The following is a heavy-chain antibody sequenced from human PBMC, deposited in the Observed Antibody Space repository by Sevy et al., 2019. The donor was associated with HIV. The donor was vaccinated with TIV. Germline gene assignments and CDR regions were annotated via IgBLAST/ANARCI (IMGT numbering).Heavy chain of an antibody. V-gene: IGHV3-30-3*01. CDR2: ISFDGSDK. CDR3: ARPRANYVDDDFFFAIDF. J-gene: IGHJ6*02. Sequence: GGSLRLSCAASGFAFTNYFAMHWVRQAPGKGLEWVALISFDGSDKYYAYSVKGRVTIFRDNLKNTLFLQMNSLTTEDTAVYYCARPRANYVDDDFFFAIDFWGQGTTVTVSS. D-gene: IGHD4-17*01. CDR1: GFAFTNYFA.